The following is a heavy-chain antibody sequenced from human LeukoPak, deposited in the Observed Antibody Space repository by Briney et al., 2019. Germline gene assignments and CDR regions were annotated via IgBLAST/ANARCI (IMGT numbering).Heavy chain of an antibody. Sequence: SETLSLTCTVSGGSISTDYSTWIRQPAGKGLEWIGLIYTSGSTNYNPSLKSRVTMSVDTSKNQCSLRLSSVTAADTAIYFCARSTQDSSTSFDYWGPGNPGHRLL. J-gene: IGHJ4*02. D-gene: IGHD6-6*01. CDR2: IYTSGST. CDR3: ARSTQDSSTSFDY. CDR1: GGSISTDY. V-gene: IGHV4-4*07.